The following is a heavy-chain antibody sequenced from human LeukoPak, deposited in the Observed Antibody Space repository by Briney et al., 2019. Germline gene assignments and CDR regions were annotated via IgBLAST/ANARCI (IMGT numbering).Heavy chain of an antibody. D-gene: IGHD6-19*01. CDR3: ARHKYSSGWPPEGAFDI. Sequence: SETLSLTCAVYGGSFSGYYWNWIRQPPGKGLEWIGEMNHGGSTNYNPSLKSRVTISVDTSKNQFSLKLRSVTAADTAVYYCARHKYSSGWPPEGAFDIWGQGTMVTVSS. V-gene: IGHV4-34*01. CDR2: MNHGGST. CDR1: GGSFSGYY. J-gene: IGHJ3*02.